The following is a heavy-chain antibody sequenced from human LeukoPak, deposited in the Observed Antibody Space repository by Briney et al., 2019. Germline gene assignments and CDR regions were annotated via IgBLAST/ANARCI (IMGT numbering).Heavy chain of an antibody. D-gene: IGHD6-19*01. J-gene: IGHJ4*02. Sequence: GGSLRLSCAASGFTFSSYGMHWVRQAPGKGLEWVAFIRYDGSNKYYADSVKGRFTISRDNSKNSLYLQMNSLRAEDTAVYYCARDNPVAGTGLDYWGQGTLVTVSS. V-gene: IGHV3-30*02. CDR2: IRYDGSNK. CDR3: ARDNPVAGTGLDY. CDR1: GFTFSSYG.